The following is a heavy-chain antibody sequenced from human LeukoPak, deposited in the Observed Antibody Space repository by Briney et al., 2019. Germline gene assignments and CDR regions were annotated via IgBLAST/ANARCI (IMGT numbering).Heavy chain of an antibody. CDR1: GGSVRSGDYY. V-gene: IGHV4-61*08. CDR2: IYYSGST. CDR3: AAQGSSSSDY. D-gene: IGHD6-6*01. J-gene: IGHJ4*02. Sequence: SETLSLTCTVSGGSVRSGDYYWSWIRQPPGKDLEWIGYIYYSGSTDYNPSLKSRVTISVDTSKNQFSLKLSSVTAADTAVYYCAAQGSSSSDYWGQGTLVTVSS.